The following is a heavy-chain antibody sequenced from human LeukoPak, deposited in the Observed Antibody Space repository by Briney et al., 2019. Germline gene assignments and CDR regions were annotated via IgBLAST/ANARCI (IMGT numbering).Heavy chain of an antibody. CDR1: GFTFSTYA. J-gene: IGHJ3*01. D-gene: IGHD6-19*01. Sequence: PGTSLRLSCAASGFTFSTYAMHWVRQAPGKGLEWVAVISYDGSHKYYADSVKGRFTISRDNSKNTLYLQMNSLRAEDTAVYYCAAGIAVAGTDDAFDVWGQGTMVTVSS. V-gene: IGHV3-30-3*01. CDR3: AAGIAVAGTDDAFDV. CDR2: ISYDGSHK.